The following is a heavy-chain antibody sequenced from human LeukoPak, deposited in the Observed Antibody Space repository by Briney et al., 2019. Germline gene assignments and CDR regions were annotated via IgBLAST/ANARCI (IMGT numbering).Heavy chain of an antibody. CDR2: MNPNSGNT. D-gene: IGHD6-19*01. V-gene: IGHV1-8*02. Sequence: ASVKASCKASGYTFTGYYMHWVRQAPGQGLEWMGWMNPNSGNTGYAQTFQGRVTMTRNTSISTAYMELSSLKSEDTAVYYCARGLNSGWFDFDSWGQGTLVTVSS. CDR1: GYTFTGYY. CDR3: ARGLNSGWFDFDS. J-gene: IGHJ4*02.